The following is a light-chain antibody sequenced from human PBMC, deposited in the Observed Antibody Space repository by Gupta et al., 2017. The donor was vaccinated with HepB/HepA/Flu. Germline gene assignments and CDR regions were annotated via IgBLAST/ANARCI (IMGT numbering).Light chain of an antibody. V-gene: IGKV3-11*01. CDR3: QQRSACPLT. CDR1: QSVNNY. J-gene: IGKJ3*01. CDR2: DAS. Sequence: EIVLTQSPATLSLSPGERATLSCRASQSVNNYLVWFQQKPGQAPRLLMYDASKRATGIPARFSGSGSGTDFTLTITGLEPEDFAVYYCQQRSACPLTFGPGTKVEIK.